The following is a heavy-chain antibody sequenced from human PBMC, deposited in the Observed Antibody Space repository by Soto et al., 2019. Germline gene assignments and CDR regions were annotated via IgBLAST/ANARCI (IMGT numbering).Heavy chain of an antibody. CDR3: STDTVTVAATGGSYYYGLDV. D-gene: IGHD6-19*01. CDR2: IKSKADGGTT. J-gene: IGHJ6*02. CDR1: GFTFSNAW. V-gene: IGHV3-15*07. Sequence: GGSLRLSCAASGFTFSNAWMNWVRQAPGKGLEWVGRIKSKADGGTTDYAAPVKGRFTISRDDSKNTLFLQMNSLKSDDTAIYYCSTDTVTVAATGGSYYYGLDVWGQGTTVTVSS.